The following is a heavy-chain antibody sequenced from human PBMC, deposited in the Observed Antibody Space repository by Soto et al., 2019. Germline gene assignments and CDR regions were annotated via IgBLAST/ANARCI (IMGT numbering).Heavy chain of an antibody. J-gene: IGHJ6*02. CDR1: GGSISRGAYY. Sequence: SETLSLTCAVSGGSISRGAYYWSWIRQHPGKGLEWIGYIYNSGSTYSNTSLKSRVTISVDTAKNEFALKLSSVTAADTAEYYCARSGSYSGYERVDDYGMDVWGQGTTVTVSS. CDR3: ARSGSYSGYERVDDYGMDV. V-gene: IGHV4-31*11. CDR2: IYNSGST. D-gene: IGHD5-12*01.